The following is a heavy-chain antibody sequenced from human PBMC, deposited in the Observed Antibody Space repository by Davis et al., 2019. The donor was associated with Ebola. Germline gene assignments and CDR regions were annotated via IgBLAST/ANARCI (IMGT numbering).Heavy chain of an antibody. Sequence: SQTLSLTCAVYGGSFSGYYWSWIRQPPGKGLEWIGEINHSGSTNYNPSLKSRVTISVDTSKSQFSLKLSSVTAADTAVYYCARAYSSGWYYFDYWGQGTLVTVSS. CDR3: ARAYSSGWYYFDY. V-gene: IGHV4-34*01. D-gene: IGHD6-19*01. CDR1: GGSFSGYY. J-gene: IGHJ4*02. CDR2: INHSGST.